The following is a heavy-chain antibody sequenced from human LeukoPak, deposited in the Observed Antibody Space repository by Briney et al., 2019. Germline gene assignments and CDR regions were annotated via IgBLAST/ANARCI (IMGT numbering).Heavy chain of an antibody. D-gene: IGHD1-1*01. CDR1: GGSISSYY. CDR3: ARLGTPTTHWYFDL. V-gene: IGHV4-59*08. J-gene: IGHJ2*01. Sequence: PSETLSLTCTVSGGSISSYYWSWIRQPPGKGLEWIGYIYYSGSTNYNPSLKSRVTISVDTSKNQFSLKLSSVTAADTAVYYCARLGTPTTHWYFDLWGRGTPVTVSS. CDR2: IYYSGST.